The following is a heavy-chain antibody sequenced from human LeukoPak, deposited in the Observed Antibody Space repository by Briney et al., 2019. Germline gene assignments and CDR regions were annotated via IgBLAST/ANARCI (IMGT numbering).Heavy chain of an antibody. CDR3: ARTVGGDYSDY. CDR2: IYYSGST. D-gene: IGHD1-26*01. Sequence: SETLSLTRTVSGVPISRYYWSWLRQPPGKGLEWIGYIYYSGSTNYNPSLKSRVTISVDTSKNQFSLKLSSVTAADTAVYYCARTVGGDYSDYWGQGTLVTVSS. V-gene: IGHV4-59*01. CDR1: GVPISRYY. J-gene: IGHJ4*02.